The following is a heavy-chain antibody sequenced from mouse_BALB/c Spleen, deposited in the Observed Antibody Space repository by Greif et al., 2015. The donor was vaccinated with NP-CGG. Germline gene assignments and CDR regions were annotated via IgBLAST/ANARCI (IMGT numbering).Heavy chain of an antibody. D-gene: IGHD1-1*01. CDR1: GYAFSSYW. Sequence: QVTLKVCGAELVRPGSSVKISCKASGYAFSSYWMNWVKQRPGQGLEWIGQIYPGDGDTNYSGKFKGKATLTADKSSSTAYMQLSSLTPEDSAVYFCARRLLLRRAMDYWGQGTSVTVSS. J-gene: IGHJ4*01. V-gene: IGHV1-80*01. CDR3: ARRLLLRRAMDY. CDR2: IYPGDGDT.